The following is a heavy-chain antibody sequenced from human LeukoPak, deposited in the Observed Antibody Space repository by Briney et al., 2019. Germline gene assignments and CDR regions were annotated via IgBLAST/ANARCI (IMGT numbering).Heavy chain of an antibody. V-gene: IGHV3-20*04. CDR3: ARGRGSGSYDSIHY. Sequence: GGSLRLSCAASGFTFDNYGMSWVRQAPGKGLEWVSGTNWNGGSTGYADSVKGRFTISRDNAKNPLYLQMNSLRVEDTASYYCARGRGSGSYDSIHYWGQGTLVTVSS. J-gene: IGHJ4*02. CDR2: TNWNGGST. CDR1: GFTFDNYG. D-gene: IGHD3-10*01.